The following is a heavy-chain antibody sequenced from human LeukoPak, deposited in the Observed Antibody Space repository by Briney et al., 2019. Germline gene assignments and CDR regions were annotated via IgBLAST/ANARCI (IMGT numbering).Heavy chain of an antibody. CDR3: ARGDYYDFWSGYYTVYYYYMDV. Sequence: PGGSLRLSCAASGFTFSSYWMHWVRQAPGKGLVWVSRINSDGSSTSYADSVKGRFTISRDNAKNTLYLQMNSLRAEDTAVYYCARGDYYDFWSGYYTVYYYYMDVWGKGTTVTVSS. J-gene: IGHJ6*03. V-gene: IGHV3-74*01. CDR2: INSDGSST. D-gene: IGHD3-3*01. CDR1: GFTFSSYW.